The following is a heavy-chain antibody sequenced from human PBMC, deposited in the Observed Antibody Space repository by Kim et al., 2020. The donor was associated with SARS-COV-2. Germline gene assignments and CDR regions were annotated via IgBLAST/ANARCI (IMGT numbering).Heavy chain of an antibody. V-gene: IGHV3-33*01. J-gene: IGHJ6*02. CDR3: ARDLLVGATSYGMDV. D-gene: IGHD1-26*01. Sequence: GGSLRLSCAASGFTFSSYCMHWVRQAPGKGLEWVVVIWYDGSNKYYADSVKDRFTISRDNSKNTLYLQMNSLRAEDTAVYYCARDLLVGATSYGMDVWGQGTTVTVSS. CDR1: GFTFSSYC. CDR2: IWYDGSNK.